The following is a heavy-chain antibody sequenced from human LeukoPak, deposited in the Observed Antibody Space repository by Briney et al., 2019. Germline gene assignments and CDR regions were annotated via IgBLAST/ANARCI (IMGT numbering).Heavy chain of an antibody. CDR1: GFTFSDYY. D-gene: IGHD3-22*01. Sequence: GGSLRLSCAASGFTFSDYYMSWIRQAPGKGLEWVSAISGSGGSTYYADSVKGRFTISRDNSKNTLYLLMNSLRAEDTAVYYCAKDRPYDSSAGGQGTLVTVSS. CDR3: AKDRPYDSSA. J-gene: IGHJ4*02. CDR2: ISGSGGST. V-gene: IGHV3-23*01.